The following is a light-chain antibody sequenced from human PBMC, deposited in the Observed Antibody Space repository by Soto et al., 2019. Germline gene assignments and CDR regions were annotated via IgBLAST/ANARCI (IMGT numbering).Light chain of an antibody. Sequence: SYELTQPPSVSVSLGQTARITCSGDALPKQYAYWYQQKPGQAPVLVIYKDSERPSGIPERFSGSSSGTTVTLTISGVQAEDEADYYCQSAYSSGTYSVVFGGGTKVTVL. CDR3: QSAYSSGTYSVV. V-gene: IGLV3-25*03. CDR2: KDS. J-gene: IGLJ2*01. CDR1: ALPKQY.